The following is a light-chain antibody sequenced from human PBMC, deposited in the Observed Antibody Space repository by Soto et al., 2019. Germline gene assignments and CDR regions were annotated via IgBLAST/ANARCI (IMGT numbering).Light chain of an antibody. V-gene: IGKV3-15*01. CDR2: DAS. Sequence: EVVMTQSPATLSVSPGERATLSCRASLSVSSHLAWYQQKPGQPPRLLIYDASTRATGIPARFSASGSGTEFTLTINSLQSEDSAIYYCQQYNNWPPYTFCQGTKLEIK. J-gene: IGKJ2*01. CDR1: LSVSSH. CDR3: QQYNNWPPYT.